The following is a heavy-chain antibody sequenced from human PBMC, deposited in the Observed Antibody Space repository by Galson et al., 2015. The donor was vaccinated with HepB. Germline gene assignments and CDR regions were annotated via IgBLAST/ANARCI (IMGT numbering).Heavy chain of an antibody. V-gene: IGHV4-30-4*01. Sequence: TLSLTCTVSGGSISSGDYYWSWIRQPPGKGLEWIGYIYYSGSTYYNPSLKSRVTISVDTSKNQFSLKLSSVTAADTAVYYCARGIAAAGPNWFDPWGQGTLVTVSS. D-gene: IGHD6-13*01. J-gene: IGHJ5*02. CDR2: IYYSGST. CDR3: ARGIAAAGPNWFDP. CDR1: GGSISSGDYY.